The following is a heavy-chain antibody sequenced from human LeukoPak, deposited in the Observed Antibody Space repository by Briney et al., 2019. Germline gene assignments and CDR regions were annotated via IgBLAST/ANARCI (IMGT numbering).Heavy chain of an antibody. D-gene: IGHD2-15*01. CDR1: GYSISSGYY. Sequence: PSETLSLTCAVSGYSISSGYYWGWIRQPPGKGLEWIGTIYDTTTYYNPSLRSRVTVSIDTSKNQFSLKLSSVTAADTAVYYCAKDWSGGSYFAFDYWGRGALVTVSS. CDR2: IYDTTT. J-gene: IGHJ4*02. V-gene: IGHV4-38-2*02. CDR3: AKDWSGGSYFAFDY.